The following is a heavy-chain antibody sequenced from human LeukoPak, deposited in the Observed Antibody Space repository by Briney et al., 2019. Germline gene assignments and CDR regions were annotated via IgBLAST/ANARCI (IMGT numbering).Heavy chain of an antibody. V-gene: IGHV1-2*02. D-gene: IGHD3-10*01. CDR1: GYTFTGYY. CDR3: ARDRGVGRWFDP. Sequence: GASVKVSCKASGYTFTGYYMHWVRQAPGQGLEWMGWISPNSGGTNYAQKFQGRVTMTRDTSISTAYMELSRLRSDDTAVYYCARDRGVGRWFDPWGQGTLVTVSS. CDR2: ISPNSGGT. J-gene: IGHJ5*02.